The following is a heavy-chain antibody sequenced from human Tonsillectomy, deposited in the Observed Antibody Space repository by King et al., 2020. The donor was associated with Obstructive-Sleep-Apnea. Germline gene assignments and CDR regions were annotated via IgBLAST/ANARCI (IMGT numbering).Heavy chain of an antibody. D-gene: IGHD4-17*01. CDR1: GGSISNYY. Sequence: VQLQESGPGLVKPSETLSLTCTVSGGSISNYYWSWIRQPPGKGLEWIGYMYYSGNTKFNPSLKSRVTISADTSKIQFSLRLSSVTAADTAVYYCARHRGVEDYGDYGDYFDYWGQGTLVTVSS. CDR2: MYYSGNT. J-gene: IGHJ4*02. CDR3: ARHRGVEDYGDYGDYFDY. V-gene: IGHV4-59*08.